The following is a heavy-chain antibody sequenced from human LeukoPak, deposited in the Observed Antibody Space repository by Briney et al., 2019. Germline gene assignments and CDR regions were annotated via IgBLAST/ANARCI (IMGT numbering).Heavy chain of an antibody. D-gene: IGHD3-10*01. V-gene: IGHV3-30*03. CDR3: ASGGSGLY. Sequence: GGSLRLSCAASGFTFSSYEMNWVRQAPGKGLEWVAVISYDGSNKYYADSVKGRFTISRDNSKNTLYLQMNSLRAEDTAVYYCASGGSGLYWGQGTLVTVSS. CDR1: GFTFSSYE. J-gene: IGHJ4*02. CDR2: ISYDGSNK.